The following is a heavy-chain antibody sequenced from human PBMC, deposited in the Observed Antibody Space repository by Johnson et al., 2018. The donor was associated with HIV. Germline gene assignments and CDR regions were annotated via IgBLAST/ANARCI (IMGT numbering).Heavy chain of an antibody. Sequence: VQLVESGGGLVQPGGSLRLSCAASGFTVSSNYMSWVRQAPGKGLEWVSVIYRGGSTYYADSVKGPFTISRENSKNTLYLQMNSLRAEDTAVYYCATSLTGTRPFDIWGQGTMVTVSS. V-gene: IGHV3-66*02. CDR3: ATSLTGTRPFDI. CDR1: GFTVSSNY. J-gene: IGHJ3*02. D-gene: IGHD1-7*01. CDR2: IYRGGST.